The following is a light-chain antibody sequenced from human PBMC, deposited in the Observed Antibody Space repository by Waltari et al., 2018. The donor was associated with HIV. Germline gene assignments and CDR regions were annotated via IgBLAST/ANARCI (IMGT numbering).Light chain of an antibody. V-gene: IGKV3-20*01. Sequence: ELVLTQSPGTLSLSPGDRATLSCRASQSVNANFFPWNQHRPGQAPRPLIYGASTRAPGVPDRFSGSGSGTDFILAISRLEPEDFAVYYCHQYGNSPSTFGQGTTLDIK. CDR2: GAS. CDR1: QSVNANF. J-gene: IGKJ2*01. CDR3: HQYGNSPST.